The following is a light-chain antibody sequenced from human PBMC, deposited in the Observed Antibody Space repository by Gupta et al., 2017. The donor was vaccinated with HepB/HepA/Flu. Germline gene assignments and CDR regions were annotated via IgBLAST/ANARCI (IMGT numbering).Light chain of an antibody. Sequence: QALVTQPPSLTVSPARSVTLTCACSSGAITTDYYAHWFQQIPGQAPRVLIYSTRNKHSGTPARFSGSLSGGKAALTLSGVQPEDEAEYYCLLYYGGAHAWVFGGGTKLTVL. CDR1: SGAITTDYY. CDR3: LLYYGGAHAWV. V-gene: IGLV7-43*01. J-gene: IGLJ3*02. CDR2: STR.